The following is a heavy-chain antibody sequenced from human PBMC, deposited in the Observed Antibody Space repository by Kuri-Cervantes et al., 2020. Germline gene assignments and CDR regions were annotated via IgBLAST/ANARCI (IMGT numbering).Heavy chain of an antibody. V-gene: IGHV3-48*04. CDR3: ASGAALDAFDI. D-gene: IGHD6-6*01. Sequence: GGSLRLSCVASGFNLITYSMSWVRQAPGKGLEWVSYISSSGSTIYYADSVKGRFTISRDNAKNSLYLQMNSLRAEDTAVYYCASGAALDAFDIWGQGTMVTVSS. CDR2: ISSSGSTI. CDR1: GFNLITYS. J-gene: IGHJ3*02.